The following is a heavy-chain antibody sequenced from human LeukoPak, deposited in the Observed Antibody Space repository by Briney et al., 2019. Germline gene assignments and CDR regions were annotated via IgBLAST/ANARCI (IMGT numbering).Heavy chain of an antibody. Sequence: GGSLRLSCTASGFTFSDYTMNWVRQAPGKGLEWLSYITGSSSTIYYADSVKGRFTISRDNSKNTLYLQMNSLRAEDTAVYYCARDKEGDGYNYYFDYWGQGTLVTVSS. V-gene: IGHV3-48*01. CDR1: GFTFSDYT. CDR3: ARDKEGDGYNYYFDY. J-gene: IGHJ4*02. CDR2: ITGSSSTI. D-gene: IGHD5-24*01.